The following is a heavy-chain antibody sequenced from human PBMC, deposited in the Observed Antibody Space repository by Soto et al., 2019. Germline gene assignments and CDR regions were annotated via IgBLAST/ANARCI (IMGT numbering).Heavy chain of an antibody. V-gene: IGHV1-3*01. D-gene: IGHD3-10*01. Sequence: ASVKVSCKASGYTFTTYAMHWVRQAPGQRLEGMGWINAGNGSTKYSQKFQGRVTITRDTSASTAYMELSSLRSEDTAVYYCARDADGSYYYGMDVWGQGTTVTVSS. CDR3: ARDADGSYYYGMDV. CDR2: INAGNGST. CDR1: GYTFTTYA. J-gene: IGHJ6*02.